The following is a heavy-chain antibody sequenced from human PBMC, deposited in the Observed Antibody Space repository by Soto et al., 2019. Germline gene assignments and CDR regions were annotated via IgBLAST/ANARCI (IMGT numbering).Heavy chain of an antibody. CDR3: ARDTWSMDV. V-gene: IGHV3-33*01. CDR2: IWYDGSNE. J-gene: IGHJ6*02. CDR1: GFTFSSYG. Sequence: GGSLRLSCAASGFTFSSYGMHWVRQAPGKGLEWVAVIWYDGSNEYYADSVKGRFTISRDDSRNTLYLQMNSLRAEDTAVYYCARDTWSMDVWGQGTTVTVSS. D-gene: IGHD1-1*01.